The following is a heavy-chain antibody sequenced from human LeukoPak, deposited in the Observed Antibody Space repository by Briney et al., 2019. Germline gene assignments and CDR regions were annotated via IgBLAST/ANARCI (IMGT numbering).Heavy chain of an antibody. D-gene: IGHD4-23*01. V-gene: IGHV4-4*02. CDR2: IYHSGST. CDR3: ARDERYYGGNLES. J-gene: IGHJ4*02. Sequence: PSGTLSLTCAVSGGSISSSNWWSWVRQPPGKGLEWIGEIYHSGSTNYNPSLKSRVTISVDKSKNQFSLKLSSVTAADTAVYYCARDERYYGGNLESWGQGTLVTVSS. CDR1: GGSISSSNW.